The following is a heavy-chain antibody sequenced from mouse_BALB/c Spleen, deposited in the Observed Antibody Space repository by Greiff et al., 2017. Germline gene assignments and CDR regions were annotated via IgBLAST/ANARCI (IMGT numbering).Heavy chain of an antibody. CDR2: ILPGSGST. D-gene: IGHD3-3*01. CDR1: GYTFSSYW. V-gene: IGHV1-9*01. J-gene: IGHJ2*01. CDR3: ASGDPDY. Sequence: QVQLKQSGAELMKPGASVKISCKATGYTFSSYWIEWVKQRPGHGLEWIGEILPGSGSTNYNEKFKGKATFTADTSSNTAYMQLSSLTSEDSAVYYCASGDPDYWGQGTTLTVSS.